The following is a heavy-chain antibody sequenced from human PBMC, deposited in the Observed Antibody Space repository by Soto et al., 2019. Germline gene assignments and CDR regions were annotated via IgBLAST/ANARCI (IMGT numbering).Heavy chain of an antibody. CDR1: GGSFSRYY. J-gene: IGHJ5*02. V-gene: IGHV4-34*01. CDR3: ARGEGRLVGTWFDP. D-gene: IGHD5-12*01. Sequence: SETLSLTGDVYGGSFSRYYWNWIRQPPGKGLEWLGEINHSGSTNYNPSLESRVTISLDTSKTQFSLKLTSVTAADTAVYYCARGEGRLVGTWFDPWGQGTLVTVSS. CDR2: INHSGST.